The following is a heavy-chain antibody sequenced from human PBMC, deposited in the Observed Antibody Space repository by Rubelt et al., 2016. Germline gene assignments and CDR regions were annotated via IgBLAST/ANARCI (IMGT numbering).Heavy chain of an antibody. J-gene: IGHJ5*02. CDR2: INPSGGST. CDR3: AREVVSDNWFDP. D-gene: IGHD2-21*01. Sequence: LGWVGIINPSGGSTSYAQKFQGRVTMTRDTSTSTVYMELSSLRSEDTAVYYCAREVVSDNWFDPWGQGTLVTVSS. V-gene: IGHV1-46*01.